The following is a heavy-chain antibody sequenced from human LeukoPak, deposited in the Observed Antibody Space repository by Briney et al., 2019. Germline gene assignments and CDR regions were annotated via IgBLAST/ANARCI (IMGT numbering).Heavy chain of an antibody. CDR2: INPNSGGT. J-gene: IGHJ6*03. V-gene: IGHV1-2*02. CDR3: AREATGVSYYYYHTDV. Sequence: ASVKVSCKASGYTFTGYYMHWVRQAPGQGLEWMGWINPNSGGTNYAQKFLGRVTMTRDTSISTAYMELSRLRSDDTAVYYCAREATGVSYYYYHTDVWGKGTTVTVSS. D-gene: IGHD2-8*01. CDR1: GYTFTGYY.